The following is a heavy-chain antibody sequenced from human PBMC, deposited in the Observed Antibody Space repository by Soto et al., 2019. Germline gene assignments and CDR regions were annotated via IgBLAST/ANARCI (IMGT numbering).Heavy chain of an antibody. CDR2: IYYSGST. J-gene: IGHJ4*02. CDR3: ARGDYHDSSGYYFDY. D-gene: IGHD3-22*01. V-gene: IGHV4-59*01. Sequence: SETLSLTCTVSGGSISSYYWSWIRQPPGKGLEWIGYIYYSGSTNYNPSLKSRVTISVDTSKNQFSLKLTSVTAADTAVYYCARGDYHDSSGYYFDYWGQGTRVSVSS. CDR1: GGSISSYY.